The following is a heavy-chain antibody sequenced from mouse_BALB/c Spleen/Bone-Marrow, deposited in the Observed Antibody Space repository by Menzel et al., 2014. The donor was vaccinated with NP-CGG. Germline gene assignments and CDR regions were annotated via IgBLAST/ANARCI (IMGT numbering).Heavy chain of an antibody. V-gene: IGHV14-3*02. CDR2: IDPANGNT. CDR1: GFNIEDSY. CDR3: ARNYGSSLDY. Sequence: VQLQQSGAEIVKPGALVKSSCTTSGFNIEDSYIYWMKQRPEQGLEWIGRIDPANGNTKYDPKFQGKATITVDTSSATAYLQLSSLTSEDTAVYYCARNYGSSLDYWGQGTTLTVSS. D-gene: IGHD1-1*01. J-gene: IGHJ2*01.